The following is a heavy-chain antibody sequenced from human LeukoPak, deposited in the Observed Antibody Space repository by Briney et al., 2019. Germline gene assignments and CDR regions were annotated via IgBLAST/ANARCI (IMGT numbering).Heavy chain of an antibody. CDR1: GYSISSGYY. Sequence: SETLSLTCAVSGYSISSGYYRGWIRQPPGKGLEWIGIIHHSGATSYNPSLKSRVTISVDTSKNQFSLNLTSVTAADTAVYYCARDDTSDFSWYWGQGTLVTVSS. V-gene: IGHV4-38-2*02. CDR3: ARDDTSDFSWY. J-gene: IGHJ4*02. D-gene: IGHD3-22*01. CDR2: IHHSGAT.